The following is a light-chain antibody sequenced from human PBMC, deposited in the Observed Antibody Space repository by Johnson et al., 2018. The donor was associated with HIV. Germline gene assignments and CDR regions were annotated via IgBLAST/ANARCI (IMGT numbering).Light chain of an antibody. CDR3: GPWDSSRISFYV. V-gene: IGLV1-51*01. CDR1: SSNIGNNY. CDR2: DNN. Sequence: QAVLTQPPSVSAAPGQKVSISCSGSSSNIGNNYVSWYQKLPGTAPKLLIYDNNKRPSGIPDRFSGSKYGTSATLGITGLHTGDEADHYCGPWDSSRISFYVFVTGTKVTVL. J-gene: IGLJ1*01.